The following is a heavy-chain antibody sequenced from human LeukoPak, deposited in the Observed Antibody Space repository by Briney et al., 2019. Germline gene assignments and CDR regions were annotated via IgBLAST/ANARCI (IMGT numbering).Heavy chain of an antibody. V-gene: IGHV1-46*01. Sequence: ASVKVSCKASGYTFTGYYMHWVRQAPGQGLEWMGIINPSGGSTSYAQKFQGRVTMTRDMSTSTVYMEPSSLRSEDTAVYYCARDPVPNSSGWYGNFDYWGQGTLVTVSS. CDR2: INPSGGST. D-gene: IGHD6-19*01. J-gene: IGHJ4*02. CDR3: ARDPVPNSSGWYGNFDY. CDR1: GYTFTGYY.